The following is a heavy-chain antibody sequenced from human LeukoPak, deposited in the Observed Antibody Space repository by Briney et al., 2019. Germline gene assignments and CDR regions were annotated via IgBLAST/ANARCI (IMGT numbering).Heavy chain of an antibody. CDR2: IYWDDDK. J-gene: IGHJ4*02. D-gene: IGHD3-22*01. CDR3: GHLYHDSSGYYPQYYFDY. Sequence: SGPTLVNPTQTLTLTRTFSGFSLSTSGVGVGWIRQPPGKALEWLALIYWDDDKRYSPSLKSKLTITKDTSKNQVVLTMTSMDPVDTATYYCGHLYHDSSGYYPQYYFDYWGQGTLVTVSS. CDR1: GFSLSTSGVG. V-gene: IGHV2-5*02.